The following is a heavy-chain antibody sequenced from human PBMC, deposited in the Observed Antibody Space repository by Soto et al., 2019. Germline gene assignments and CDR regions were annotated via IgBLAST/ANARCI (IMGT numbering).Heavy chain of an antibody. D-gene: IGHD2-2*01. CDR2: IIPTFGTA. J-gene: IGHJ4*02. V-gene: IGHV1-69*01. Sequence: QVQLVQSGAEVKKPGASVKVSCKASGGTFSSYAISWVRQAPGQGLEWMGGIIPTFGTANYAQKFQGRVTIAADESTSSAYIELSSLRSEDTAVYYCAGGRGYCSSTSCYRFDYWGQGTLVTVSS. CDR1: GGTFSSYA. CDR3: AGGRGYCSSTSCYRFDY.